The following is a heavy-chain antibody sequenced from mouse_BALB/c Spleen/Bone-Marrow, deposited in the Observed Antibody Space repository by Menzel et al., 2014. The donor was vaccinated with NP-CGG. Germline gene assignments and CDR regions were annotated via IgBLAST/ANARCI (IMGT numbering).Heavy chain of an antibody. J-gene: IGHJ4*01. Sequence: EVKVVESGPELVKPGASVKMSCKASGYTFTSYIMHWVKQKPGQGLVWIGYINPYNDGTKYNEKFKGKTTLTSDKSSSTAYLELSRPTAEDSAVYYCARRLFPYASDYWGQGTPVPISS. CDR3: ARRLFPYASDY. CDR1: GYTFTSYI. CDR2: INPYNDGT. V-gene: IGHV1-14*01.